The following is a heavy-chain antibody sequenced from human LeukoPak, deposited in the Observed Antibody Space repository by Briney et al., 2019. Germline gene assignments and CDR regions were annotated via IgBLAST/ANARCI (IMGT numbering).Heavy chain of an antibody. V-gene: IGHV3-21*01. CDR2: ISTSSSYI. D-gene: IGHD6-13*01. J-gene: IGHJ4*02. CDR3: ARGSNSWYYFDY. CDR1: GFTFSSYS. Sequence: GGSLRLSCAASGFTFSSYSMNWVRQAPGKGLEWVSLISTSSSYIYYADSVKGRFTISRDNAKNSLYLQMNSLRAEDTAVYYCARGSNSWYYFDYWGQGTLVTVSS.